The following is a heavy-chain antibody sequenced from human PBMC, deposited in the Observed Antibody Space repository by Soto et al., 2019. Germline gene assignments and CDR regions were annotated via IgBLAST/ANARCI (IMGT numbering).Heavy chain of an antibody. CDR1: GYTFTSYG. J-gene: IGHJ6*02. Sequence: ASVKVSCKASGYTFTSYGISWVRQAPGQGLEWMGWISAYNGNTNYAQKLQGRVTMTTDTSTSTAYMELRSLRSDDTAVYYCARGQLLYGYYYYGMDVWGQGTTLTVSS. CDR2: ISAYNGNT. D-gene: IGHD3-3*01. V-gene: IGHV1-18*01. CDR3: ARGQLLYGYYYYGMDV.